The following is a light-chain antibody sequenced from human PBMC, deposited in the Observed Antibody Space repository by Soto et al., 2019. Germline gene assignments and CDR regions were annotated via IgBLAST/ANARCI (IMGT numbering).Light chain of an antibody. CDR1: QYIGSW. J-gene: IGKJ4*01. CDR2: AAS. V-gene: IGKV1D-16*01. Sequence: DIQMTQSPSSLSASIGDRVTITCRASQYIGSWLTWYQQQPGKAPKSLIYAASNLRGGVPSRFSGSQSGTDFTLTISNPQPEDSGIYFCQQYTSNPLTFGGGTKVQI. CDR3: QQYTSNPLT.